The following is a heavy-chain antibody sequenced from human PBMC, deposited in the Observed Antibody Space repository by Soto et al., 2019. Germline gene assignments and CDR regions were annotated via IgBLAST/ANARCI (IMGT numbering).Heavy chain of an antibody. J-gene: IGHJ4*02. D-gene: IGHD6-25*01. CDR1: GFIFNNYW. CDR2: INGDGTT. Sequence: GGSLRLSCAASGFIFNNYWMHRFRQAPGKGLVWVARINGDGTTTYVDSVKGRSTIPRDNAKNMVYLQMNSLRVEDTAMYYCGRGSGPRGRPYWGQGISVTVSS. V-gene: IGHV3-74*01. CDR3: GRGSGPRGRPY.